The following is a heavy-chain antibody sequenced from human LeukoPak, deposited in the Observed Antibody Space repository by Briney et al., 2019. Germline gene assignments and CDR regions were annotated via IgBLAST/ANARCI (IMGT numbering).Heavy chain of an antibody. CDR2: INHSGST. J-gene: IGHJ5*02. CDR1: GGSFSGYY. CDR3: ARLRRYYGSGSYSHAGSWFDP. Sequence: PSETLSLTCAVYGGSFSGYYWSWIRQPPGKGLEWIGEINHSGSTNYNPSPKSRVTISVDPSKTQFSLKLSSATAADTAVYYCARLRRYYGSGSYSHAGSWFDPWGQGTLVTVSS. V-gene: IGHV4-34*01. D-gene: IGHD3-10*01.